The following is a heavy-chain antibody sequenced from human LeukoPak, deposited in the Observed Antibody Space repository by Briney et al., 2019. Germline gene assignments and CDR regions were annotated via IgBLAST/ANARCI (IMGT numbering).Heavy chain of an antibody. CDR1: GASFSGYY. J-gene: IGHJ5*02. D-gene: IGHD3-16*02. CDR3: ARVYGGVWGSSRYWYNWFDP. Sequence: SETLSLTCAVSGASFSGYYWNWLRQPPGKGLEWIGEISHSGSTNYNPSLKSRFTISVDASNKQFSLMLSSVTAADTAVYYCARVYGGVWGSSRYWYNWFDPWGQGTLVTVSS. V-gene: IGHV4-34*01. CDR2: ISHSGST.